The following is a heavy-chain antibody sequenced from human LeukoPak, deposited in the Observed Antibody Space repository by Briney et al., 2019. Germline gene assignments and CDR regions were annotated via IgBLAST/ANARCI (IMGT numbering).Heavy chain of an antibody. V-gene: IGHV3-23*01. CDR3: AKDRTVRGVIPNWFDP. D-gene: IGHD3-10*01. Sequence: GGSLRLSCAASGFTFSSYAMSWVRQAPGKGLEWVSAISGSGGSTYYADSVKGRFTISRDNSKNTLYLQMNGLRAEDTAVYYCAKDRTVRGVIPNWFDPWGQGTLVTVSS. CDR2: ISGSGGST. CDR1: GFTFSSYA. J-gene: IGHJ5*02.